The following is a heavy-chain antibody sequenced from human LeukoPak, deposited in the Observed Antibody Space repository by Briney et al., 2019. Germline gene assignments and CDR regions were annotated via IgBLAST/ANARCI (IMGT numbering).Heavy chain of an antibody. CDR3: VRRVRYFGQNDY. CDR2: IYYTGST. CDR1: GASMRDYY. Sequence: SETLSLTCTVSGASMRDYYWSWIRQPPGKGLEWIGYIYYTGSTNYNPSLKSRVTMSVDTSKNQISLKLSSVTAADSAVYYCVRRVRYFGQNDYWGQGTLVTVSS. D-gene: IGHD3-9*01. V-gene: IGHV4-59*08. J-gene: IGHJ4*02.